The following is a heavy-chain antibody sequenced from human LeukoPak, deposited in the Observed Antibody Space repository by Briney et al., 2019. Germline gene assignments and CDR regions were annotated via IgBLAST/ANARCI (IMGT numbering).Heavy chain of an antibody. J-gene: IGHJ6*02. Sequence: PGGSLRLSCAASGFTFSSYGMHWVRQAPGKGLEWVAVISYDGSNKYYADSVKGRFTISRDNSKNTLYLQMNSLRAEDTAVYYCAKDSTIAVAGRYYYYYGMDVWGQGTTVTVSS. CDR1: GFTFSSYG. V-gene: IGHV3-30*18. D-gene: IGHD6-19*01. CDR2: ISYDGSNK. CDR3: AKDSTIAVAGRYYYYYGMDV.